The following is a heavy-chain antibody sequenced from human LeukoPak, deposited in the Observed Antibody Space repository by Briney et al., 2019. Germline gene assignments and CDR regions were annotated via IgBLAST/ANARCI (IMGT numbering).Heavy chain of an antibody. CDR1: GFTLSSYA. CDR2: ISYEGSNK. Sequence: PGGSLRLSCAASGFTLSSYAMHWVRQAPGKGLEWVAVISYEGSNKYYADSVKGRFTISRDNSKNTLYLQMNSLRAENTAVYYCARDSKYSSSYYYYYMDVWGKGTTVTVSS. V-gene: IGHV3-30*04. J-gene: IGHJ6*03. CDR3: ARDSKYSSSYYYYYMDV. D-gene: IGHD6-6*01.